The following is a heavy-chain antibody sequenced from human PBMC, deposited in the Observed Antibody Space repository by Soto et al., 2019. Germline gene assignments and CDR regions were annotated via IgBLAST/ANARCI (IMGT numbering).Heavy chain of an antibody. V-gene: IGHV2-5*01. CDR2: IYWNDDK. J-gene: IGHJ1*01. Sequence: SGPTLVNPTQTLTLTCTFSGFSLSTRGAGVGWIRQPPGKALEWLALIYWNDDKRYSPSLKGRLTITKDTSKNQVVLTMTNMDPVDTATYYCAHSIRTGATRSEYFQHWGQGTLVTVSS. CDR1: GFSLSTRGAG. D-gene: IGHD1-26*01. CDR3: AHSIRTGATRSEYFQH.